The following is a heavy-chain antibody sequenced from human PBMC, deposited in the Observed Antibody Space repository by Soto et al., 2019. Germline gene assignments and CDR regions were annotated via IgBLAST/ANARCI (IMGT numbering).Heavy chain of an antibody. CDR2: ISDDGSKK. V-gene: IGHV3-30*18. J-gene: IGHJ6*02. Sequence: QVQLVESGGGVVQPGRSLRLSCAASGFTFSSYGMHWVRQAPGKGLEWVAVISDDGSKKYYADSVKARFTISRDNSKTTLYRQMNSLRVDDTVVYYCAKSGYSSSWYYYYYGKDVWCQGTTVTVS. CDR3: AKSGYSSSWYYYYYGKDV. D-gene: IGHD6-13*01. CDR1: GFTFSSYG.